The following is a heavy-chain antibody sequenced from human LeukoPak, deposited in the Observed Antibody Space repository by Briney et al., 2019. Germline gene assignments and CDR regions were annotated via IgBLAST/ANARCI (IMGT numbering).Heavy chain of an antibody. CDR2: IYSGGST. CDR3: ARDSLGMSTLDS. J-gene: IGHJ4*02. CDR1: GFTVSNNY. Sequence: GGSLRLSCAASGFTVSNNYMSWVRQAPGKGLEWVSVIYSGGSTYYADSVKGRFTISRDSFKNTLYLQMNSLRAEDTAVYYCARDSLGMSTLDSWGQGTLVTVSS. D-gene: IGHD5/OR15-5a*01. V-gene: IGHV3-53*01.